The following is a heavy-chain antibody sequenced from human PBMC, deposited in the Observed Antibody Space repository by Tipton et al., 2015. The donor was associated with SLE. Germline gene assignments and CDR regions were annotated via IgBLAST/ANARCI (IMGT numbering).Heavy chain of an antibody. CDR3: ASWKLDGDYYGMDV. V-gene: IGHV3-30*19. Sequence: RSLRLSCAASGFTFSSYGMHWVRQAPGNGLEWVAVISYDGSNKYYADSVKGRFTISRDNSKNTLYLQMNSLRAEDTAVYYCASWKLDGDYYGMDVWGQGTTVTVSS. CDR1: GFTFSSYG. CDR2: ISYDGSNK. J-gene: IGHJ6*02. D-gene: IGHD2-15*01.